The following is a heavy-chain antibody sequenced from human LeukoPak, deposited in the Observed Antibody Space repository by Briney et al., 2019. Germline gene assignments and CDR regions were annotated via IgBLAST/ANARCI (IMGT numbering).Heavy chain of an antibody. CDR3: ARDIHLAAGTVDY. D-gene: IGHD6-13*01. CDR1: GFTFSSYG. CDR2: ISYDGSNK. Sequence: GRSLRLSCAASGFTFSSYGMHWVRQAPGKGLEWVAVISYDGSNKYYADSVKGRFTISRDNSKNTLYLQMNSLRAEDTAVYYCARDIHLAAGTVDYWGQGTLVTVSS. V-gene: IGHV3-30*03. J-gene: IGHJ4*02.